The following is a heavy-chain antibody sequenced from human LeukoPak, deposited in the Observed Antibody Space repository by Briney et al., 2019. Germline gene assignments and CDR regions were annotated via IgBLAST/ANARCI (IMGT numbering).Heavy chain of an antibody. D-gene: IGHD5-24*01. Sequence: GASVKVSCKASGCTFSSYAISWVRQAPGQGLEWMGRIIPIFGTANYAQKFQGRVTITADKSTSTAYMELSSLRSEDTAVYYCATTREEMATISSDYWGQGTLVTVSS. CDR2: IIPIFGTA. J-gene: IGHJ4*02. V-gene: IGHV1-69*06. CDR1: GCTFSSYA. CDR3: ATTREEMATISSDY.